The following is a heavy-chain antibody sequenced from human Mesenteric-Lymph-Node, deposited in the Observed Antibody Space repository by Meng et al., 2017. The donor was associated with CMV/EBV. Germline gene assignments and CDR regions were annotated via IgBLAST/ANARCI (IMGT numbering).Heavy chain of an antibody. J-gene: IGHJ3*02. CDR1: GFTFSSYS. Sequence: GESLKISCAASGFTFSSYSMNWVRQAPGKGLEWVSSISGSSSYIYYADSVKGRFTISRDNAKSSLYLQMNSLRAEDTAVYYCAKDLAGIVGGDDAFDIWGQGTMVTVSS. D-gene: IGHD1-26*01. CDR2: ISGSSSYI. CDR3: AKDLAGIVGGDDAFDI. V-gene: IGHV3-21*01.